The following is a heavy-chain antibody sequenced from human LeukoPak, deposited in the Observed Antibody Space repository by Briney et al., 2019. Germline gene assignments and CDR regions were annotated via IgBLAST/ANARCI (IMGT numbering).Heavy chain of an antibody. CDR2: ISGSGGST. J-gene: IGHJ4*02. V-gene: IGHV3-23*01. CDR3: ARDYYGSGSYFWVQRPIDS. Sequence: GGSLRLSCAASGFTFSSYATTWVRQPPGKGLEWVSAISGSGGSTYYADSVKGRFTISRDNSKNTLYLQMNSLRAEDTAVYYCARDYYGSGSYFWVQRPIDSWGQGTLVTVSS. D-gene: IGHD3-10*01. CDR1: GFTFSSYA.